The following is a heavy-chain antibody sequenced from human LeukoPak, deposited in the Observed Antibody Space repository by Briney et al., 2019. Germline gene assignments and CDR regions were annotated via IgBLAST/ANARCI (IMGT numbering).Heavy chain of an antibody. CDR3: ARRPGYYGSGRNWFDP. D-gene: IGHD3-10*01. Sequence: PSETLSLTCAVYGGSFSGYYWSWIRQPPGKGLEWIGEINHSGSTNYNPSLKSRVTISVDTSKNQFSLKLSSVTAADTAVYYCARRPGYYGSGRNWFDPWGQGTLVTVSS. CDR2: INHSGST. V-gene: IGHV4-34*01. J-gene: IGHJ5*02. CDR1: GGSFSGYY.